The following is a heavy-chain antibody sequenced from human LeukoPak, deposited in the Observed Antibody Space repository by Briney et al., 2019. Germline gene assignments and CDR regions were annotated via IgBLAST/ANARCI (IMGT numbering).Heavy chain of an antibody. J-gene: IGHJ6*04. V-gene: IGHV3-33*01. CDR3: ARVPCSGGSCYSGYYYYGMDV. D-gene: IGHD2-15*01. Sequence: GALRLSCAASGFTFSSYGMHWVRQAPGKGLEWVAVIWYDGSNKYYADSVKGRFTISRDNSKNTLYLRMNSLRAEHTAVYYCARVPCSGGSCYSGYYYYGMDVWGKGTTVTVSS. CDR1: GFTFSSYG. CDR2: IWYDGSNK.